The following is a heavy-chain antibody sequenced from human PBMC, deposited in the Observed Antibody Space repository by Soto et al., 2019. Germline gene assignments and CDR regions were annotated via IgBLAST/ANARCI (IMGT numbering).Heavy chain of an antibody. CDR3: ARGGDLVEMATGTGHFDH. CDR1: GGTFSTYA. J-gene: IGHJ4*02. Sequence: SPLKVSCKASGGTFSTYAISWVRQAPGQWLEWTGGIIPLFGTTNYAQKLQGRVTITADESTTTAYMELSSLRSDDTAMYYCARGGDLVEMATGTGHFDHWGQGTLVTVSS. D-gene: IGHD5-12*01. V-gene: IGHV1-69*13. CDR2: IIPLFGTT.